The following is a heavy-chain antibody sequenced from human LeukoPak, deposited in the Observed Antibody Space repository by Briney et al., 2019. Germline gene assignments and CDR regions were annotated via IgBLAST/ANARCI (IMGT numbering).Heavy chain of an antibody. CDR3: ARDNRSGSYPGFPRAFDI. D-gene: IGHD1-26*01. CDR1: GGSISSSNW. Sequence: PSGTLSLTCAVSGGSISSSNWWSWVRQPPGKGLEWIGEIYHSGSTNYNPSLKSRVTISVDKSKNQFSLKLSSVTAADTAVYYCARDNRSGSYPGFPRAFDIRGQGTMVTVSS. J-gene: IGHJ3*02. CDR2: IYHSGST. V-gene: IGHV4-4*02.